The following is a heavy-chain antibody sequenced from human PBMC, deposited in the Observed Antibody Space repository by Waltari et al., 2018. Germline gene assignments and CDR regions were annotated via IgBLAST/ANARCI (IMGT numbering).Heavy chain of an antibody. CDR2: IKQDGSEI. CDR3: ARDAYPYAVDV. CDR1: GFTFSIYW. Sequence: EVQLVESGGGLVQPGGSLRLSCEASGFTFSIYWMSWVRQAPGKGLEWVANIKQDGSEIYYVDSVKGRFTISRDNAKNSLYLQMNSLRAEDTAAYYCARDAYPYAVDVWGQGTTVTVSS. J-gene: IGHJ6*02. V-gene: IGHV3-7*01.